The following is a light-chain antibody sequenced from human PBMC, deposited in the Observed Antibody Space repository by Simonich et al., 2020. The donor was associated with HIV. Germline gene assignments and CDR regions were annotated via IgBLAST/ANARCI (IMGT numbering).Light chain of an antibody. CDR3: QQYNNWPPFT. Sequence: EIVMTQAPATLSVAPGERATLSCRASQSVSSNLAWYQQKPGPAPRLLIFGASTRATGIPARVSGSGSGTEFTLTISSMQSEDFAVYYCQQYNNWPPFTFGPGTKVDIK. CDR1: QSVSSN. V-gene: IGKV3-15*01. CDR2: GAS. J-gene: IGKJ3*01.